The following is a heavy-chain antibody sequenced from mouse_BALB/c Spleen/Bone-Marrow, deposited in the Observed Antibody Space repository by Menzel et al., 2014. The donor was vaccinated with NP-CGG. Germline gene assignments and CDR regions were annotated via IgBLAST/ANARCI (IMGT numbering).Heavy chain of an antibody. CDR3: ASQYYFDPFVY. V-gene: IGHV5-6*01. Sequence: EVQVVESGGDLVKPGGSLKLSCAASGFTFRSYGMSWVRQTPDKRLEWVANINSGGSYTNYPDSVRGRFTISRDNAQNTLFLQMINLNSEDTALYDCASQYYFDPFVYWGQGTLVTVSA. D-gene: IGHD1-1*01. J-gene: IGHJ3*01. CDR1: GFTFRSYG. CDR2: INSGGSYT.